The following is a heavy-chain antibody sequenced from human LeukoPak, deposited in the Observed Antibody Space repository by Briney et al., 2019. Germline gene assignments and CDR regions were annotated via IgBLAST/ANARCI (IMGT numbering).Heavy chain of an antibody. CDR1: GGTFSSYA. CDR3: ARNRAYDYDFWSGYPQPYYFDY. D-gene: IGHD3-3*01. CDR2: IIPILGIA. V-gene: IGHV1-69*04. J-gene: IGHJ4*02. Sequence: SVKVSCKASGGTFSSYAISWVRQAPGQGLEWMGRIIPILGIANYAQKFQGRVTITADKSTSTAYMELSSLRSEDTAVYYCARNRAYDYDFWSGYPQPYYFDYWGQGTLVTVSS.